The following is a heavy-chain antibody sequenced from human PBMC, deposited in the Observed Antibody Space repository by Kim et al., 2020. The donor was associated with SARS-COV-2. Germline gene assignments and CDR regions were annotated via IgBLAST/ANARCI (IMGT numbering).Heavy chain of an antibody. CDR3: ARDMRGFDY. D-gene: IGHD3-16*01. V-gene: IGHV3-7*01. J-gene: IGHJ4*02. CDR2: EK. Sequence: EKYYVDSVKGRFTISRDNVENSLYLQMDRLRAEDTAVYFCARDMRGFDYWGQGILVTVSS.